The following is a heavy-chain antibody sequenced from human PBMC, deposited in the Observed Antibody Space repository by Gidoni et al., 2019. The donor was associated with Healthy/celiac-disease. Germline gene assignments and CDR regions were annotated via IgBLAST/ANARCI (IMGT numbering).Heavy chain of an antibody. CDR3: ARDRSYYDFWSGSFYWYFDL. V-gene: IGHV3-21*01. CDR1: GCTFSSYS. J-gene: IGHJ2*01. CDR2: ISSSSCYI. Sequence: EVQLVESGGGLVKPGGSLRLSCAASGCTFSSYSMNWVRQAPGKGLEWVSSISSSSCYIYYADSVKGRFTISRDNAKNSLYLQMNSLRAEDTAVYYCARDRSYYDFWSGSFYWYFDLWGRGTLVTVSS. D-gene: IGHD3-3*01.